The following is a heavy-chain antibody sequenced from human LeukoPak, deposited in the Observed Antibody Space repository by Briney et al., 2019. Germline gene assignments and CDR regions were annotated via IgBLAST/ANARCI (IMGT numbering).Heavy chain of an antibody. J-gene: IGHJ6*03. CDR2: ISDSGGST. V-gene: IGHV3-23*01. CDR3: AKSPAENYYYYMDV. Sequence: TGGSLRLSCAASGFTFSSYAMSWIRQAPGKGLEWVSGISDSGGSTYYADSVKGRFTISRDNSKNTLYLQMNSLRAEDTAVYYCAKSPAENYYYYMDVWGKGTTVTVSS. CDR1: GFTFSSYA.